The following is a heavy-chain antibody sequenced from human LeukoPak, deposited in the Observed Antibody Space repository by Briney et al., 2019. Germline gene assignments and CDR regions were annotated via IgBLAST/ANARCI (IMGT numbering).Heavy chain of an antibody. Sequence: SVKVSCKASGGTFSSYAISWVRQAPGQGLEWMGRIIPIFGTANYAQKFQGRVTITTDESTSTAYMELCSLRSEDTAVYYCARSPPYSSSLFFDYWGQGTLVTVSS. CDR3: ARSPPYSSSLFFDY. CDR1: GGTFSSYA. V-gene: IGHV1-69*05. CDR2: IIPIFGTA. D-gene: IGHD6-13*01. J-gene: IGHJ4*02.